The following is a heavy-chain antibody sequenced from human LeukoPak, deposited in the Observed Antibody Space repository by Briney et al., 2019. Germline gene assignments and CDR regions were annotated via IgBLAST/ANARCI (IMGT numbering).Heavy chain of an antibody. CDR2: INHSGAR. CDR1: GFTFNNYG. V-gene: IGHV3-23*01. J-gene: IGHJ4*02. CDR3: AREGWDDNYFDY. Sequence: GGSLRLSCEASGFTFNNYGMSWVRQAPGKGLEWVSGINHSGARFYVGSVKGRFTISRDNSKNTLYLQMNSLRAEDTAVYYCAREGWDDNYFDYWGPGSLVSVSS. D-gene: IGHD1-1*01.